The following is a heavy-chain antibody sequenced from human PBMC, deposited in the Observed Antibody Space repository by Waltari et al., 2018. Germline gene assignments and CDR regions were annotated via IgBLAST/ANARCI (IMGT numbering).Heavy chain of an antibody. V-gene: IGHV1-69*01. CDR3: ARDKKWDIVTTVVKEVFSMDV. D-gene: IGHD5-12*01. CDR2: IIPMFGTA. J-gene: IGHJ6*02. Sequence: QVQPVQSGAEVKKPGSSVKVSCKASGGTFSTYAIRWVRQAPGQGLEWMGGIIPMFGTANYAQKFQGRVTSTADESTSTAYMELSRLRFEDTAVYYCARDKKWDIVTTVVKEVFSMDVWGQGTTVTVSS. CDR1: GGTFSTYA.